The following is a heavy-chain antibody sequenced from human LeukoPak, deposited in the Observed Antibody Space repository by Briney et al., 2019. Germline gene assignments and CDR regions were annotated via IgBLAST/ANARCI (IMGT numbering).Heavy chain of an antibody. CDR2: ISSSSTI. V-gene: IGHV3-48*01. J-gene: IGHJ4*02. D-gene: IGHD3-3*02. CDR3: ARDYPRSFSSDY. Sequence: GGSLRLSCAASGFTFSSYSMNWVRQAPGKGLEWVSYISSSSTIYYADSVKGRFTISRDNAKNSLFLQMNSLRAEDTAVYYCARDYPRSFSSDYWGQGTLVTVSS. CDR1: GFTFSSYS.